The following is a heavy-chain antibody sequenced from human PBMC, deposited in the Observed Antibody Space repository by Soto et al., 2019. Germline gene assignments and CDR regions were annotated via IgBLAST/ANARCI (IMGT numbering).Heavy chain of an antibody. D-gene: IGHD3-10*01. V-gene: IGHV4-30-2*01. CDR2: IYHSGST. CDR3: SRDYYGSGSYSGGMDV. Sequence: SETLSLTCAVSGGSISSGGYSWSWIRQPPGKGLEWIGYIYHSGSTYYNPSLKSRVTISVDRSKNQFSLKLSSVTAADTAVYYCSRDYYGSGSYSGGMDVWGQGTTVTVSS. CDR1: GGSISSGGYS. J-gene: IGHJ6*02.